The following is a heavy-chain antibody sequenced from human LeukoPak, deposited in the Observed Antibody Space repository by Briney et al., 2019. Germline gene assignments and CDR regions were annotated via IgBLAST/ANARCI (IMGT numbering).Heavy chain of an antibody. V-gene: IGHV3-23*01. J-gene: IGHJ4*02. D-gene: IGHD3-10*01. CDR2: ISGSGGST. CDR1: GFTFSSYA. Sequence: SLRLSCAASGFTFSSYAMSWVRQAPGKGLEWVSAISGSGGSTYYADSVKGRFTISRDNSKNTLYLQMDSLRAEDTAVYYCAKNYYGSWSTLDYWGQGTLVTVSS. CDR3: AKNYYGSWSTLDY.